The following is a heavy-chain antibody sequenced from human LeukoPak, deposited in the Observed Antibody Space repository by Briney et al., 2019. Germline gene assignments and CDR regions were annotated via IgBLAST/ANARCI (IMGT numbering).Heavy chain of an antibody. CDR1: GYTFTSYG. D-gene: IGHD3-3*01. CDR2: ISAYNGNT. J-gene: IGHJ3*02. Sequence: ASVKVSCKPSGYTFTSYGISWVRQAPGQGLEWMGWISAYNGNTNYAQKLQGRVTMTTDTSTSTAYMELRSLRSDDTAVYYCASPFYYDRGDAFDIWGQGTMVTVSS. CDR3: ASPFYYDRGDAFDI. V-gene: IGHV1-18*01.